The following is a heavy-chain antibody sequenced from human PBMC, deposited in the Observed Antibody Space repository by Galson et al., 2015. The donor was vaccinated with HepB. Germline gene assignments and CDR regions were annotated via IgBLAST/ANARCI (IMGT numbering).Heavy chain of an antibody. Sequence: SVKVSCKASGYTFTSYYMHWVRQAPGQGLEWMGIINPSGGSTSYAQKFQGRVTMTRDTSTSTVYMELSSLRSEDTAVYYCARPSCGGDCYPYWYFDLWGRGTLVTVSS. CDR2: INPSGGST. CDR1: GYTFTSYY. CDR3: ARPSCGGDCYPYWYFDL. D-gene: IGHD2-21*01. V-gene: IGHV1-46*03. J-gene: IGHJ2*01.